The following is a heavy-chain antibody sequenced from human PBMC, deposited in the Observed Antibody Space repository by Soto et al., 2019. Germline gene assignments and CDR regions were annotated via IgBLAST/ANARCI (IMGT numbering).Heavy chain of an antibody. Sequence: VQLVESGGGLVKPGGSLRLSCAASGFTFSNAWMNWVRQAPGKGLEWVGRIKSKTDGGTTDYAAPVKGRFTISRDDSKNTLYLQMNSLKTEVTAVYYCTTSDSMVRGPYYYYFGMDVWGQGTTVTVSS. J-gene: IGHJ6*02. CDR3: TTSDSMVRGPYYYYFGMDV. CDR2: IKSKTDGGTT. V-gene: IGHV3-15*07. CDR1: GFTFSNAW. D-gene: IGHD3-10*01.